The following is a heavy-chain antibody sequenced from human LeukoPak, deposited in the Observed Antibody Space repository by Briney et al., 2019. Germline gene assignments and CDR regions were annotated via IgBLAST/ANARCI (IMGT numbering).Heavy chain of an antibody. V-gene: IGHV3-21*01. CDR1: GFTFSSYS. CDR3: ARDSVTKARHAAYYYMDV. CDR2: ISSSSSYI. J-gene: IGHJ6*03. Sequence: PGGSLRLSCAASGFTFSSYSMNWVRQAPGKGLEWASSISSSSSYIYYADSVKGRFTISRDNAKNSLYLQMNSLRAEDTAVYYCARDSVTKARHAAYYYMDVWGKGTTVTVSS. D-gene: IGHD4-11*01.